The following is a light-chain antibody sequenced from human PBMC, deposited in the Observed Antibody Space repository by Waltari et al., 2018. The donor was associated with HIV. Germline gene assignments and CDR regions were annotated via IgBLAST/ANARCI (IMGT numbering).Light chain of an antibody. CDR1: SSDVGGYDS. V-gene: IGLV2-11*01. CDR3: CSYAGSYSYV. Sequence: QSALTQPRSVSGSPGQSVTVSCTEASSDVGGYDSVSRYQQHPGKAPKLIIYDVTKRPSGVPGRFSGSRSGDTAALTISGLQADDEADYYCCSYAGSYSYVFGAGTRVIVL. CDR2: DVT. J-gene: IGLJ1*01.